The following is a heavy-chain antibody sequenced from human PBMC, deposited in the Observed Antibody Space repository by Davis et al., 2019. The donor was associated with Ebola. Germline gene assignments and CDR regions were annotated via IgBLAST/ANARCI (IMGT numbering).Heavy chain of an antibody. CDR1: GGSISSGDYY. Sequence: SETLSLTCTVSGGSISSGDYYWSWIRQPPGKGLEWIGYIYYSGSTNYNPSLKSRVTISVDTSKNQFSLKLSSVTAADTAVYYCARTSYYDILTGYSTHFDYWGQGTLVTVSS. V-gene: IGHV4-61*08. J-gene: IGHJ4*02. CDR3: ARTSYYDILTGYSTHFDY. D-gene: IGHD3-9*01. CDR2: IYYSGST.